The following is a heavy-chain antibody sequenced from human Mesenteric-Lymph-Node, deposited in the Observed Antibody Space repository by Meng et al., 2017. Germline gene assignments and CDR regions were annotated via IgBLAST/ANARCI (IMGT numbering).Heavy chain of an antibody. V-gene: IGHV4-61*02. Sequence: SETLSLTCTVSGGSISSGSYYWSWIRQPAGKGLEWIGRIYTSGSTNYNPSLKSRVTISVDTSKNQFSLKLSSVTAADTAVYYCARDSYCSGDCYSFGQYGMDVWGQGTTVTVSS. CDR3: ARDSYCSGDCYSFGQYGMDV. CDR2: IYTSGST. CDR1: GGSISSGSYY. D-gene: IGHD2-21*02. J-gene: IGHJ6*02.